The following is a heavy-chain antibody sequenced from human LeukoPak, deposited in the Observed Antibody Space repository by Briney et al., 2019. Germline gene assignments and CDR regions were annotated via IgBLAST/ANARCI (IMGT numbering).Heavy chain of an antibody. V-gene: IGHV4-59*01. CDR1: SGSISAYY. J-gene: IGHJ4*02. CDR3: ALGSSSYHYAGLH. CDR2: VYYSGST. Sequence: PSETLSLTCTVSSGSISAYYCNWMRQTPEKGLEWVGYVYYSGSTKYNPSLKSRVTISMDTSKNQFSLDLSSVTAADTAVYYCALGSSSYHYAGLHWGQGILVTVSS. D-gene: IGHD3-22*01.